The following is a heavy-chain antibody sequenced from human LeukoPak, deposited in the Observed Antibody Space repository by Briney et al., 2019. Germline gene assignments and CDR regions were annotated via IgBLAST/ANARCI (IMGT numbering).Heavy chain of an antibody. Sequence: SQTLSLTCTVSGGSISSGSYYWSWIRQPAGTGLEWIGRIYTSGSTNYNPSLKSRVTISVDTSKNQFSLKLSSVTAADTAVYYCARDRNWNYEYWGQGTLVTVSS. CDR1: GGSISSGSYY. CDR3: ARDRNWNYEY. V-gene: IGHV4-61*02. J-gene: IGHJ4*02. CDR2: IYTSGST. D-gene: IGHD1-7*01.